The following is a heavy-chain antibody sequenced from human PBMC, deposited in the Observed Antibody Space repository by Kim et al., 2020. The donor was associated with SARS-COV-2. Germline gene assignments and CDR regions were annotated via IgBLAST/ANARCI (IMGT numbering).Heavy chain of an antibody. CDR2: INPSGGST. Sequence: ASVKVSCKASGYAFTSYYMHWVRQAPGQGLEWMGIINPSGGSTSYAQKFQGIVTMTRDTSTSTVYMELSSLRSEDTAVYYCARGGRLVGATFDSWGQGTLVTVSS. D-gene: IGHD1-26*01. J-gene: IGHJ4*02. V-gene: IGHV1-46*01. CDR1: GYAFTSYY. CDR3: ARGGRLVGATFDS.